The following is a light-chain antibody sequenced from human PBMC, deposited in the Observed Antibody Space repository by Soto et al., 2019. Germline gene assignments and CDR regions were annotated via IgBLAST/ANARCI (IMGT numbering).Light chain of an antibody. J-gene: IGKJ5*01. V-gene: IGKV3D-20*02. Sequence: EIVLTQSPGTLSLSPGERATLSCRASQSVSSSYLARYQQKPGQAPRLLIYGASSRATGIPDRFSGSGSGTDFTLTISSLEPEDSAVYYCQQRHMWPITFGQGTRLEIK. CDR2: GAS. CDR3: QQRHMWPIT. CDR1: QSVSSSY.